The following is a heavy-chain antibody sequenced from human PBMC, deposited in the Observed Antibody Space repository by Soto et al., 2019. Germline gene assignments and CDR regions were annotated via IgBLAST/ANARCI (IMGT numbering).Heavy chain of an antibody. CDR2: INHSGST. D-gene: IGHD5-12*01. V-gene: IGHV4-31*03. CDR3: ARVRVAGYSGYGEFDP. Sequence: PSETLSLTCSVSGGSISSGGYWWSWIRQHPGKGLEWLGYINHSGSTYYNPSPKTRVTISVDTSKNQFSLKLNSVTAADTAFYFCARVRVAGYSGYGEFDPWGQGTLVTVSS. J-gene: IGHJ5*02. CDR1: GGSISSGGYW.